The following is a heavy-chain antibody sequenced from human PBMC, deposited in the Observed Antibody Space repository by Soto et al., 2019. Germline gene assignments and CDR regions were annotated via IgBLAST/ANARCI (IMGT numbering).Heavy chain of an antibody. V-gene: IGHV1-69*13. CDR1: GGTFSSYA. CDR2: IIPIFGTA. Sequence: GASGKVSCKASGGTFSSYAISWVRQAPGQGLEWMGGIIPIFGTANYAQKFQGRVTITADESTSTAYMELSSLRSEDTAVYYCASTYYYDSSGYLFDYWGQGTLVTVAS. D-gene: IGHD3-22*01. J-gene: IGHJ4*02. CDR3: ASTYYYDSSGYLFDY.